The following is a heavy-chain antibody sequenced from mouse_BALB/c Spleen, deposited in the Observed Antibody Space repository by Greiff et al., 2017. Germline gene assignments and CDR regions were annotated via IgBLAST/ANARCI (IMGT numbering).Heavy chain of an antibody. CDR2: ISYDGSN. D-gene: IGHD2-1*01. Sequence: ESGPGLVKPSQSLSLTCSVTGYSITSGYYWNWIRQFPGNKLEWMGYISYDGSNNYNPSLKNRISITRDTSKNQFFLKLNSVTTEDTATYYCARGGNYGGDDYWGQGTTLTVSS. J-gene: IGHJ2*01. V-gene: IGHV3-6*02. CDR3: ARGGNYGGDDY. CDR1: GYSITSGYY.